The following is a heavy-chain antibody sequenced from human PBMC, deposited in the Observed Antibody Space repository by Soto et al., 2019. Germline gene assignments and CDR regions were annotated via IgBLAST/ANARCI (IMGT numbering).Heavy chain of an antibody. CDR1: GFTFSSYG. D-gene: IGHD4-17*01. CDR2: ISYDGSNK. J-gene: IGHJ4*02. CDR3: AKCSPYGDYEFDY. V-gene: IGHV3-30*18. Sequence: GGSLRLSCAASGFTFSSYGMHWVRQAPGKGLEWVAVISYDGSNKYYADSVKGRFTISRDNSKNTLYLQMNSLRAEDTAVYYCAKCSPYGDYEFDYWGQGTLVTVSS.